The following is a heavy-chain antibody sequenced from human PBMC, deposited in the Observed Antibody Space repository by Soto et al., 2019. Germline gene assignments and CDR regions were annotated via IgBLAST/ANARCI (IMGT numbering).Heavy chain of an antibody. D-gene: IGHD3-22*01. V-gene: IGHV1-18*01. CDR3: ARDTYDTTGYPLDY. CDR2: ISTFHGNT. CDR1: GYG. Sequence: ASVKVSCKASGYGISWVRQAPGQGLEWMGWISTFHGNTNYAQKFQGSVTMTTDTSTSTAYMELRSLTSDDTAIYDCARDTYDTTGYPLDYWGQGTLVTVSS. J-gene: IGHJ4*02.